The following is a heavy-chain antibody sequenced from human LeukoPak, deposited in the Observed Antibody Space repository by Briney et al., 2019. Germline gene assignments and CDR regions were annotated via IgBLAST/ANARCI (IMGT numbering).Heavy chain of an antibody. V-gene: IGHV3-23*01. D-gene: IGHD6-13*01. CDR1: GFTFSSYA. CDR3: AKEGRIAAAGTVPLDY. J-gene: IGHJ4*02. Sequence: GRSLRLSCAASGFTFSSYAMHWARQAPGKGLEWVSAISGSGGSTYYADSVKGRFTISRDNSKNTLYLQMNSLRAEDTAVYYCAKEGRIAAAGTVPLDYWGQGTLVTVSS. CDR2: ISGSGGST.